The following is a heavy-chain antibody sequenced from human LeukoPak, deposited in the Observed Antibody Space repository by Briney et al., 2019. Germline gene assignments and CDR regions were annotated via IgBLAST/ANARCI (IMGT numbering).Heavy chain of an antibody. CDR1: GYTFTSYD. D-gene: IGHD4-17*01. Sequence: ASVKVSCKASGYTFTSYDINWVRQATGQGLEWMGWMNPNSGNTGYARKFQGRVTMTRNTSISTAYMELSSLRSEDTAVYYCARAMTTVIGWFDPWGQGTLVTVSS. CDR2: MNPNSGNT. CDR3: ARAMTTVIGWFDP. J-gene: IGHJ5*02. V-gene: IGHV1-8*01.